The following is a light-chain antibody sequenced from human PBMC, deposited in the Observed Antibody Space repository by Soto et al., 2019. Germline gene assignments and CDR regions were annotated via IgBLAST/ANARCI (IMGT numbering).Light chain of an antibody. CDR1: QSVGSN. V-gene: IGKV3D-15*01. CDR2: AAS. Sequence: EIVMTQSPATLSVSPWERAALSCRASQSVGSNLAWYQQKPGQAPRLLIYAASTRATGVPTRFSGSGSGTEFTLTISSLQSEDFAVYYCQQYNNWPITCGQGTRLEIK. CDR3: QQYNNWPIT. J-gene: IGKJ5*01.